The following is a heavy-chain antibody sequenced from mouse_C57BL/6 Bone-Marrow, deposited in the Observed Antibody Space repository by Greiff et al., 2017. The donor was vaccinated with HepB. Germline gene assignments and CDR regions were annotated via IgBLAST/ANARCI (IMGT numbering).Heavy chain of an antibody. CDR1: GYTFTSYG. V-gene: IGHV1-81*01. CDR3: ARPITTVGGNWYCDV. J-gene: IGHJ1*03. D-gene: IGHD1-1*01. CDR2: IYHRSGNT. Sequence: QVQLQQSGAELARPGASVKLSCKASGYTFTSYGISWVKQRTGPGLEWIGEIYHRSGNTYYNEKFKGKATLTADKSSSTAYMELRSLTSEDSAVYFCARPITTVGGNWYCDVWGTGTTVTVSS.